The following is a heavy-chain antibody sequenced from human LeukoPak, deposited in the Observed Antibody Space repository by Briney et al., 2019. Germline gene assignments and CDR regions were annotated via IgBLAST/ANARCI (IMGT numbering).Heavy chain of an antibody. CDR1: GFTFDDYA. J-gene: IGHJ4*02. D-gene: IGHD2-15*01. Sequence: GGSLRLSCVASGFTFDDYAMHWVRQAPGKGLEWVSGISWNSGSIGYADSVKGRFTISRDNAKNSLYLQVNSLRAEDTALYYCAKLPGGYCSGGSCYFDYWGQGTLVTVSS. V-gene: IGHV3-9*01. CDR3: AKLPGGYCSGGSCYFDY. CDR2: ISWNSGSI.